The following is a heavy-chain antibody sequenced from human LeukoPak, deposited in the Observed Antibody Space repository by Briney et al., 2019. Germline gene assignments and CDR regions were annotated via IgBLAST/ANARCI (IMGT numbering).Heavy chain of an antibody. J-gene: IGHJ4*02. CDR2: ISSSSSYI. Sequence: GGSLRLSCAASGFTFSSYSMNWVRQAPGKGLEWVSSISSSSSYIYYADLVKGRFTISRDNAKNSLYLQMNSLRAEDTAVYYCARRHYYDSSGYYLLRPGRFDYWGQGTLVTVSS. V-gene: IGHV3-21*01. CDR3: ARRHYYDSSGYYLLRPGRFDY. CDR1: GFTFSSYS. D-gene: IGHD3-22*01.